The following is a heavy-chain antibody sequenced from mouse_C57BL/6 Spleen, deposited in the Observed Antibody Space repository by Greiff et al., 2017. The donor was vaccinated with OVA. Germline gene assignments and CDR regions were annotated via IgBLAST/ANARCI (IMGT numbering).Heavy chain of an antibody. CDR2: IDPSDSYT. D-gene: IGHD1-1*01. J-gene: IGHJ3*01. CDR1: GYTFTSYW. Sequence: VQLQQPGAELVMPGASVKLSCKASGYTFTSYWMHWVKQRPGQGLEWIGEIDPSDSYTNYNQKFKGKSTLTVDKSSSTAYMQLSSLTSEDSAVYYCASPYYYGSSAWFAYWGQGTLVTVSA. V-gene: IGHV1-69*01. CDR3: ASPYYYGSSAWFAY.